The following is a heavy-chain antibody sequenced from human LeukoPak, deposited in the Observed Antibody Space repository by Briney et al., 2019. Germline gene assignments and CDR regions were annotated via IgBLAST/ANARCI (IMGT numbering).Heavy chain of an antibody. J-gene: IGHJ6*03. CDR2: ISPSGGST. V-gene: IGHV1-46*01. D-gene: IGHD2-21*01. Sequence: AASVKVSCKASGYTFTSYDINWVRQAPGQGLEWMAIISPSGGSTFYAQKFQGRVTMTRDMSTSTVYMELSSLRSEDTAVYYCARGLASYMDVWGKGTTVTVSS. CDR1: GYTFTSYD. CDR3: ARGLASYMDV.